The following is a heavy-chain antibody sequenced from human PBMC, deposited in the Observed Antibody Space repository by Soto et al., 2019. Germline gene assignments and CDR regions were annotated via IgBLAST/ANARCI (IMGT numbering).Heavy chain of an antibody. V-gene: IGHV3-66*01. CDR1: GFTVSSNH. CDR2: IYSAGTT. J-gene: IGHJ4*02. CDR3: ARVDY. Sequence: EVQLVESGGGLVQPGGSLRLSCAASGFTVSSNHMSWVRQAPGKGLEWVSVIYSAGTTSYADSVKGRFTISRDISKTTLYLQMNSLRAEDTAVYYCARVDYWGQGTLVTVSS.